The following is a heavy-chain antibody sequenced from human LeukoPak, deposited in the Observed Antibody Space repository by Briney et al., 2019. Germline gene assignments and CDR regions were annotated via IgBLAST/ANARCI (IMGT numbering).Heavy chain of an antibody. CDR3: AKYYGDYYYFYMDV. D-gene: IGHD4-17*01. CDR2: ISSSSSYI. V-gene: IGHV3-21*04. Sequence: PGGSLRLSCAASGFTFSSYSMNWVRQAPGKGLEWVSSISSSSSYIYYADSVKGRFTISRDNAKNSLYLQMNSLRAEDTAVYYCAKYYGDYYYFYMDVWGKGTTVTVSS. CDR1: GFTFSSYS. J-gene: IGHJ6*03.